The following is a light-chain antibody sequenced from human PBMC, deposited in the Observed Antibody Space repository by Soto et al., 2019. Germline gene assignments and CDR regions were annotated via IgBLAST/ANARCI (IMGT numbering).Light chain of an antibody. CDR1: QSISSY. V-gene: IGKV1-39*01. CDR2: AAS. J-gene: IGKJ5*01. Sequence: DIQMTQSPSSLSASVGDRVTIGCRASQSISSYLNWYQQKPGKAPKLLIYAASSLQSGVPSRFSGSGSGTDFALTINSLQPDDFATYYCQQYNSYSSITFGQGTRLEIK. CDR3: QQYNSYSSIT.